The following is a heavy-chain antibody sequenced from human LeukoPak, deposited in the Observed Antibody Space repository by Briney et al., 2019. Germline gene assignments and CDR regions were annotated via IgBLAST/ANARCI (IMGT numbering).Heavy chain of an antibody. Sequence: ASVKVSCKASGYTFTSYDINWVRQATGQGLEWMGWMNPNSGNTGYAQKFQGRVTMTRNTSISTAYMELSSLRSEDTAVYYCARDLDTAMVGYMDVWGKGTTVTVSS. J-gene: IGHJ6*03. V-gene: IGHV1-8*01. D-gene: IGHD5-18*01. CDR1: GYTFTSYD. CDR3: ARDLDTAMVGYMDV. CDR2: MNPNSGNT.